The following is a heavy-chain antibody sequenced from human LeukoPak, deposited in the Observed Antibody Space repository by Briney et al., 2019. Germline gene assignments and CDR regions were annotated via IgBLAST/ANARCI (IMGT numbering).Heavy chain of an antibody. J-gene: IGHJ4*02. CDR3: ARGDSGSYGFDY. D-gene: IGHD1-26*01. CDR1: GFTVSSNY. CDR2: IYSGGST. V-gene: IGHV3-53*01. Sequence: GGSLRLSCAASGFTVSSNYMSWVRQAPGKGLEWVSVIYSGGSTYYADSVKGRFTISRDNSKNTLYLQMNSLRAEDTAVYYCARGDSGSYGFDYWGQGTLVTVSS.